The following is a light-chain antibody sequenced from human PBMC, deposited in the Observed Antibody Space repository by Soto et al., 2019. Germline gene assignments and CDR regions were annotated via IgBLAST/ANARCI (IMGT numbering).Light chain of an antibody. CDR2: DVS. J-gene: IGLJ1*01. CDR3: NSYTTSSTLV. Sequence: QSVLTQPASVSGSPGQSITISCTGTSSDVGTYKYVSWYQQHPGKAPKLMIYDVSNRPSGVSNRFSGSKSGNTASLTISGLQAEDEADYSCNSYTTSSTLVFGTGTKVTVL. CDR1: SSDVGTYKY. V-gene: IGLV2-14*03.